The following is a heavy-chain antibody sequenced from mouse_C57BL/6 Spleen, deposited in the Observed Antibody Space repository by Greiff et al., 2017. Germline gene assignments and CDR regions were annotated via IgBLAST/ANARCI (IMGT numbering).Heavy chain of an antibody. J-gene: IGHJ1*03. V-gene: IGHV2-9-1*01. Sequence: VKVVESGPGLVAPSQSLSITCTVSGFSLTSYAISWVRQPPGKGLEWLGVIWTGGGTNYNSALKSRLSISKDNSKSQVFLKMNSLQTDDTARYYCARRSRDGYYWYFDVWGTGTTVTVSS. CDR1: GFSLTSYA. CDR3: ARRSRDGYYWYFDV. D-gene: IGHD2-3*01. CDR2: IWTGGGT.